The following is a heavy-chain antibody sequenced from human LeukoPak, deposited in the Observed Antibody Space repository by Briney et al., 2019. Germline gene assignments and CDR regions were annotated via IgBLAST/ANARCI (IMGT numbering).Heavy chain of an antibody. CDR3: ARVGRYGDYDY. V-gene: IGHV3-7*01. D-gene: IGHD4-17*01. J-gene: IGHJ4*02. CDR2: IKQDGSEK. Sequence: GGSLRLSCAASGFTFSNYSMNWVRQAPGKGLEWVANIKQDGSEKYYVDSVKGRFTISRDNAKNSLYLQMNSLRAEDTAVYYCARVGRYGDYDYWGQGTLVTVSS. CDR1: GFTFSNYS.